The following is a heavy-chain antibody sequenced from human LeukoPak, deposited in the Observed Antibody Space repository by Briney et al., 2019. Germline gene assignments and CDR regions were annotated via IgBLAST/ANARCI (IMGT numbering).Heavy chain of an antibody. CDR1: GFTFSSYA. CDR2: ISYDGSNK. D-gene: IGHD6-13*01. V-gene: IGHV3-30*01. J-gene: IGHJ4*02. CDR3: ARELAAAGNLDY. Sequence: GRSLRLSCAASGFTFSSYAMHWVRQAPGKGLEWVAVISYDGSNKYYADSVKGRLTISRDNSKNTLYLQMNSLRAEDTAVYYCARELAAAGNLDYWGQGTLVTVSS.